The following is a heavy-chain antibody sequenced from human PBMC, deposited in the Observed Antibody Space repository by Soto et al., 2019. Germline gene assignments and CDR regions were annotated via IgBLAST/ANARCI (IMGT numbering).Heavy chain of an antibody. CDR2: IYSGGST. CDR3: ARETRPLGGYCSSTSCETDY. CDR1: GFTVSSND. V-gene: IGHV3-66*01. J-gene: IGHJ4*02. Sequence: GGSLRLSCAASGFTVSSNDMSWVRRAPGKGLEWVSVIYSGGSTYYADSVKGRFTISRDNSKNTLYLQVNSLRAEDTAVYYCARETRPLGGYCSSTSCETDYWGQGTLVTVSS. D-gene: IGHD2-2*03.